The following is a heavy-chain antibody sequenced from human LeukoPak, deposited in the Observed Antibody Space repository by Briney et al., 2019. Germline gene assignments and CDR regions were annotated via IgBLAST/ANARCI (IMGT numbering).Heavy chain of an antibody. D-gene: IGHD3-10*01. Sequence: SETLSLTCTVSGGSISSYYWSWLRQPPGKGLEWIGYIYYSGSTNYNPSLKSRVTISVDTSKNQFSLKLSSVTAADTAVYYCASREVRGVIIYWGQGTLVTVSS. CDR3: ASREVRGVIIY. V-gene: IGHV4-59*12. CDR2: IYYSGST. CDR1: GGSISSYY. J-gene: IGHJ4*02.